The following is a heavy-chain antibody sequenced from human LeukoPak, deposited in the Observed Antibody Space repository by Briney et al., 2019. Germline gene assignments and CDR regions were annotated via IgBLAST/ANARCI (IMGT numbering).Heavy chain of an antibody. V-gene: IGHV1-2*02. Sequence: ASVKVSFKASGYTFTGYYMHWVRQAPGQGLEWMGWINPNSGGTNYAQKFQGRVTVTRDTSISTAYMELSTLRPDDTAVYYCARGGEYSRSSSTYWGQGTLVTVSS. CDR1: GYTFTGYY. CDR3: ARGGEYSRSSSTY. CDR2: INPNSGGT. J-gene: IGHJ4*02. D-gene: IGHD6-6*01.